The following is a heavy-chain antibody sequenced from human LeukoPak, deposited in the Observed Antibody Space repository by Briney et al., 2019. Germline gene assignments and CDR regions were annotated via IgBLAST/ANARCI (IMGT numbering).Heavy chain of an antibody. CDR1: GFTVKSNY. V-gene: IGHV3-53*01. CDR3: ARGTYPSGYFDY. Sequence: PGGSLRLSCAASGFTVKSNYMGWVRQAPGKGLERVSVIYSGGSTYYADSVRGRFTTSRDNSKNTLYLQMNSLRAEDTAVYYCARGTYPSGYFDYWGQGTLVTVSS. CDR2: IYSGGST. D-gene: IGHD1-26*01. J-gene: IGHJ4*02.